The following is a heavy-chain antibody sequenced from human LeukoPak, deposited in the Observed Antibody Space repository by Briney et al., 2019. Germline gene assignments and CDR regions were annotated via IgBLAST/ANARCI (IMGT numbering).Heavy chain of an antibody. J-gene: IGHJ4*02. CDR3: ARRTTVTIPFGY. V-gene: IGHV4-34*01. CDR1: GGSFSGYY. Sequence: SETLSLTCAVYGGSFSGYYWSWIRQPPGKGLEWIGEINHSGSTNYNPSLKSRVTISVDKSKNQFSLKLSSVTAADTAVYYCARRTTVTIPFGYWGQGTLVTVSS. CDR2: INHSGST. D-gene: IGHD4-11*01.